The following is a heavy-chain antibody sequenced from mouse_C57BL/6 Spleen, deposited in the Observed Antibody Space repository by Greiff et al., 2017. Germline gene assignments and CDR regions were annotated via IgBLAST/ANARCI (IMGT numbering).Heavy chain of an antibody. CDR1: GYTFTSYW. CDR3: ARYYGSSLYYAMDY. V-gene: IGHV1-52*01. CDR2: IDPSDSET. Sequence: VQLQQSGAELVRPGSSVKLSCKASGYTFTSYWMHWVKQRPIQGLEWIGNIDPSDSETHYNQKFKDKATLTVDKSSSTAYMQLSSLTYEDSAVYYCARYYGSSLYYAMDYWGQGTSVTVSS. J-gene: IGHJ4*01. D-gene: IGHD1-1*01.